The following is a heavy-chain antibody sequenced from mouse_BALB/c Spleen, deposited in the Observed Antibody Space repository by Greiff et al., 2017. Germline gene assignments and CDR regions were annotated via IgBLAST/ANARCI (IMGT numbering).Heavy chain of an antibody. V-gene: IGHV5-6*01. D-gene: IGHD4-1*01. CDR1: GFTFSSYG. Sequence: EVQRVESGGDLVKPGGSLKLSCAASGFTFSSYGMSWVRQTPDKRLEWVATISSGGSYTYYPDSVKGRFTISRDNAKNTLYLQMSSLKSEDTAMYYCARQGLAYYFDYWGQGTTLTVSS. CDR3: ARQGLAYYFDY. CDR2: ISSGGSYT. J-gene: IGHJ2*01.